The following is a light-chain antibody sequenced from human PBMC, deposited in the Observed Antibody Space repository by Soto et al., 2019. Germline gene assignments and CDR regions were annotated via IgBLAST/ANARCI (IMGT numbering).Light chain of an antibody. CDR1: QSVGSSY. J-gene: IGKJ3*01. CDR3: QQYVSFPFT. Sequence: EIVLTQSPGTLSLSPGERATLSCRASQSVGSSYFTWYQQRPGQAPRLLIYDVSSRATGIPDRFSGSGSGTDFTLPISRLEPEDCAVYYCQQYVSFPFTFGPGTKVDIK. V-gene: IGKV3-20*01. CDR2: DVS.